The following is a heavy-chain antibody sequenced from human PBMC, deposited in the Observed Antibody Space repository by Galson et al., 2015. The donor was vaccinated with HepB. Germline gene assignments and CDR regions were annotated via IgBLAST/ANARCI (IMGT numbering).Heavy chain of an antibody. CDR1: GFTFNTYE. J-gene: IGHJ4*02. CDR2: ISSTSNTI. Sequence: SLRLSCAASGFTFNTYEMSWVRQAPGKGLEWVSYISSTSNTIYYADSVRGRFTVSRDNVKYSLYLQMNSLRAEDTAVYYCARGRGPTRDYAYWGQGTLVTISS. V-gene: IGHV3-48*03. D-gene: IGHD3-10*01. CDR3: ARGRGPTRDYAY.